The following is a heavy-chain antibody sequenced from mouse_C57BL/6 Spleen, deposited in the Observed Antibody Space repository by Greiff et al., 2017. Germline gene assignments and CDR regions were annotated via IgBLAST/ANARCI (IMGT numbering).Heavy chain of an antibody. Sequence: VKLQESDAELVKPGASVKISCKVSGYTFTDHTIHWMKQRPEQGLEWIGHIYPRDGSTQYNEKFKGKATLTADKSSSTAYMQLNSLTSDDSAVYFCARPSNWNYFDYWGQGTTLTVSS. CDR2: IYPRDGST. CDR3: ARPSNWNYFDY. V-gene: IGHV1-78*01. J-gene: IGHJ2*01. CDR1: GYTFTDHT. D-gene: IGHD4-1*01.